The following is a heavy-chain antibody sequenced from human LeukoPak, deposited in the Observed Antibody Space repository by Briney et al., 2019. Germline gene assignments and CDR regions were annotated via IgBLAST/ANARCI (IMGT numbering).Heavy chain of an antibody. CDR3: ARARGPQEQLVGVFDY. J-gene: IGHJ4*02. CDR1: GGTFSSYA. CDR2: IIPIFGTA. Sequence: SVKVSCKASGGTFSSYAISWVRQAPGQGLEWMGGIIPIFGTANYAQKFQGRVTITTGESTSTAYMELSSLRSEDTAVYYCARARGPQEQLVGVFDYWGQGTLVTVSS. V-gene: IGHV1-69*05. D-gene: IGHD6-6*01.